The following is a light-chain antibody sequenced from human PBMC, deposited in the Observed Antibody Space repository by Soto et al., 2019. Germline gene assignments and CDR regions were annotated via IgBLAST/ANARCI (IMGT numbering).Light chain of an antibody. Sequence: QSALTQPRSVSGSPGQSVTISCTGTNSDVGGYKYVSWYQQYPGKAPKLMIYDVSERPSGVPARFSASKSGNTASLTISGLQDEDEADYYCCSYAGGFTPHVFGTGTKVTVL. V-gene: IGLV2-11*01. CDR3: CSYAGGFTPHV. CDR1: NSDVGGYKY. CDR2: DVS. J-gene: IGLJ1*01.